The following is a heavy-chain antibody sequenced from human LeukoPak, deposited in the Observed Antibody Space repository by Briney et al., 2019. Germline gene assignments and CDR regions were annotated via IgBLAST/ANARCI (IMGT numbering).Heavy chain of an antibody. CDR1: GGSFSGYY. V-gene: IGHV4-34*01. D-gene: IGHD3-3*01. Sequence: SETLSLTCAVYGGSFSGYYWSWIRQPPGKGLEWIGEINHSGSTNYNPSLKSRVTISVDTSKNQFSLKLSSVTAADTAVYYCARGRRLDFWSGYYTGPFGYWSQRTQVTVS. CDR2: INHSGST. CDR3: ARGRRLDFWSGYYTGPFGY. J-gene: IGHJ4*02.